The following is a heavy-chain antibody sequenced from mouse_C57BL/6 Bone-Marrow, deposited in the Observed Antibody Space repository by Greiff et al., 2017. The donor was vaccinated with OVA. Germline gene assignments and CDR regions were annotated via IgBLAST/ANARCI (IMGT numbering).Heavy chain of an antibody. J-gene: IGHJ4*01. D-gene: IGHD1-1*01. Sequence: EVKLMESGGGLVKPGGSLKLSCAASGFTFSDYGMHWVRQAPEKGLEWVAYISSGSSTIYYADTVKGRFTISRDNAKNTLFLQMTSLRSEDTAMYYCARPDGSSPSYAMDYWGQGTSVTVSS. CDR2: ISSGSSTI. V-gene: IGHV5-17*01. CDR3: ARPDGSSPSYAMDY. CDR1: GFTFSDYG.